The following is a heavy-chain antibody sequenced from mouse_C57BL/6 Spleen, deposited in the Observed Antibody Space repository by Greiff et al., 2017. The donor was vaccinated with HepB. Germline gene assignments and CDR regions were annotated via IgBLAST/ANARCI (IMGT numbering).Heavy chain of an antibody. D-gene: IGHD1-1*01. J-gene: IGHJ1*03. Sequence: DVKLVESGGGLVKPGGSLKLSCAASGFTFSSYAMSWVRQTPEKRLEWVATISDGGSSTYYPDNVKGRFTFARDNAKNNLYMQLSQLKSEDTAMYYGARYYGSSYGYIDVWGTGTTVTVSS. CDR3: ARYYGSSYGYIDV. V-gene: IGHV5-4*03. CDR1: GFTFSSYA. CDR2: ISDGGSST.